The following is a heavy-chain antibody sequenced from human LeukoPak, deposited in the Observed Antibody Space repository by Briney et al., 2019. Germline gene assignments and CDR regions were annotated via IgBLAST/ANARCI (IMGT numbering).Heavy chain of an antibody. Sequence: GESLKISCKGSGYTFSSYWIAWVRQMPGKGLEWMGIIYPGDSDTRYSPSFQGRVTISADKSISTAYLQWSSLQASDTAIYYCARRCCTGGTLDYWGQGTLVTVSS. CDR3: ARRCCTGGTLDY. D-gene: IGHD2-8*02. CDR2: IYPGDSDT. CDR1: GYTFSSYW. V-gene: IGHV5-51*01. J-gene: IGHJ4*02.